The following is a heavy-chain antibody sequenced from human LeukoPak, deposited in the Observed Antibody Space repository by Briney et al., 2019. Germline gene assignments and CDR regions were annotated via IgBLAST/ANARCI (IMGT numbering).Heavy chain of an antibody. CDR3: ARGYCSGGSCYSSDY. D-gene: IGHD2-15*01. J-gene: IGHJ4*02. CDR2: ISAYNGNT. V-gene: IGHV1-18*01. CDR1: GYTFTSYG. Sequence: ASVKVSCKASGYTFTSYGISWVRQAPGQGLEWMGWISAYNGNTNYAQKLQGRVTMTTDTSTSTAYMELSRLRSDDTAVYYCARGYCSGGSCYSSDYWGQGTLVTVSS.